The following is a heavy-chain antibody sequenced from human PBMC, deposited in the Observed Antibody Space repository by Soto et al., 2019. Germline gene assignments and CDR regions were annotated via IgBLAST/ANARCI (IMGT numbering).Heavy chain of an antibody. J-gene: IGHJ6*02. D-gene: IGHD5-12*01. Sequence: ASVKVSCKASGGTFSSYAISWVRRAPGQGLEWMGGIIPIFGTANYAQKFQGRVTITADESTSTAYMELSSLRSEDTAVYYCARLRVGRDGYNFDYYYGMDVWGQGTTVTVSS. CDR2: IIPIFGTA. V-gene: IGHV1-69*13. CDR1: GGTFSSYA. CDR3: ARLRVGRDGYNFDYYYGMDV.